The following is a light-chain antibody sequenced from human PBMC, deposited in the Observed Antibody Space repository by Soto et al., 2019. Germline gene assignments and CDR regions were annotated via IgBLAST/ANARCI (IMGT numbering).Light chain of an antibody. V-gene: IGKV3-15*01. Sequence: IVMTQSPATLSVTTGESATLSCRASESVSSKLAWYQHKPGQAPRLLIYGASTRATGIPARFSGSGSGTEFTLTISSLQSEDFAIYYCQQYDNWPLTFGRGTKVEIK. CDR3: QQYDNWPLT. CDR2: GAS. CDR1: ESVSSK. J-gene: IGKJ4*01.